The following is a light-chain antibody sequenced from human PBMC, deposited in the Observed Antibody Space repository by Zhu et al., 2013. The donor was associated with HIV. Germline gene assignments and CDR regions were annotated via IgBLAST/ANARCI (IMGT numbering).Light chain of an antibody. CDR3: SSYTSSSTRV. V-gene: IGLV2-14*02. CDR2: EVS. Sequence: QSALTQPASVSGSPGQSITISCTGTSSDVGSYNLVSWYQQHPGKAPKLMIYEVSKRPSGVSNRFSGSKSGNTASLTISGFQAEDEADYYCSSYTSSSTRVFGGGTKLTVL. J-gene: IGLJ2*01. CDR1: SSDVGSYNL.